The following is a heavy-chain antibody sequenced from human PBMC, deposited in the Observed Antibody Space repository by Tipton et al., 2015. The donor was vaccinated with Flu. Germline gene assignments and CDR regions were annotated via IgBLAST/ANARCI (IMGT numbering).Heavy chain of an antibody. D-gene: IGHD2-21*01. V-gene: IGHV3-7*01. CDR1: GFIFSNYW. Sequence: SLRLSCAGSGFIFSNYWISWVRLAPGKGLEWVAHIKKDGSEEFYADSVKGRFTTSRDNTKNTLSLQMNGLTVEDTALYYCARESIPTGYYDYWGQGTRVIVSP. CDR2: IKKDGSEE. CDR3: ARESIPTGYYDY. J-gene: IGHJ4*02.